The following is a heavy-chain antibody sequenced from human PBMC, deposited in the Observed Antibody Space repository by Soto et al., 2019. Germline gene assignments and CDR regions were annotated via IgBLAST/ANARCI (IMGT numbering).Heavy chain of an antibody. CDR2: ISPNSGGT. J-gene: IGHJ6*02. CDR1: GYTFTGYY. D-gene: IGHD6-19*01. V-gene: IGHV1-2*04. Sequence: QVQLVQSGAEMKKPGASVKVSCTASGYTFTGYYIHWVRQAPGQGLEWMGWISPNSGGTKFAQKFQGWVTMTRDTSISTVYMEYSRLRSDDTAIYYCARDQSGYSSGWSSVAMDVWGQGTTVTVS. CDR3: ARDQSGYSSGWSSVAMDV.